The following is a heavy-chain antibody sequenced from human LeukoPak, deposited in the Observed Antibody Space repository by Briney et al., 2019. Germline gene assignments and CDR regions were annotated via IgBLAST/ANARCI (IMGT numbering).Heavy chain of an antibody. J-gene: IGHJ6*02. Sequence: ASVKVSCKASGYTFTSYGISWVRQAPGQGLEWMGWISAYNGNTNNAQKLQGRVTMTTDTSTSTAYMELRSLRSDDTAVYYCAREGVLTGLYYYYYGMDVWGQGTTVTVSS. D-gene: IGHD3-9*01. CDR3: AREGVLTGLYYYYYGMDV. CDR1: GYTFTSYG. CDR2: ISAYNGNT. V-gene: IGHV1-18*01.